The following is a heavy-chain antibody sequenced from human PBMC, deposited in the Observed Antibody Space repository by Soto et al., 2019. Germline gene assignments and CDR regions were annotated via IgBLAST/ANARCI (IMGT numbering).Heavy chain of an antibody. CDR1: GFTFSANA. CDR2: IAYDGTIK. CDR3: ARDKIKGAPDYLDS. Sequence: QEQLVESGGDVVQPGRSLTLSCAASGFTFSANAMHWVRQAPGKGLEWVAVIAYDGTIKIYRDSVKGRFTISRDDSKSTLYLQMNSLRPDDTAVYYCARDKIKGAPDYLDSWGQGTLVTFSS. J-gene: IGHJ4*02. V-gene: IGHV3-30-3*01. D-gene: IGHD1-26*01.